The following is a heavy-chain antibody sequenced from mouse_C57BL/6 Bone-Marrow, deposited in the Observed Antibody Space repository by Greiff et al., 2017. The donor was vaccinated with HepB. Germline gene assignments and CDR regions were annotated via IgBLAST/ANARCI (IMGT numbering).Heavy chain of an antibody. CDR3: ARPDYYGSLYYFDY. D-gene: IGHD1-1*01. CDR1: GFTFSSYT. CDR2: ISGGGGNT. V-gene: IGHV5-9*01. Sequence: EVQLVESGGGLVKPGGSLKLSCAASGFTFSSYTMSWVRQTPEKRLEWVATISGGGGNTYYPDSVKGRFTISRDNAKNTLYLQMSSLRSEDTALYYCARPDYYGSLYYFDYWGQGTTLTVSS. J-gene: IGHJ2*01.